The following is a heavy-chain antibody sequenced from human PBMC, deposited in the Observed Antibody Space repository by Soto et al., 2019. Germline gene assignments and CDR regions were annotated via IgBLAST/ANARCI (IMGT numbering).Heavy chain of an antibody. Sequence: GGSLRLSCAASGFTFSDYYMSWIRQAPGKGLEWVSYISSSGSTIYYADSVKGRFTISRDNAKNSLYLQMNSLRAEDTAVYYCRLVHYDFWSGYYLAERNDAFDIWGQGTMVTV. CDR2: ISSSGSTI. J-gene: IGHJ3*02. D-gene: IGHD3-3*01. V-gene: IGHV3-11*01. CDR3: RLVHYDFWSGYYLAERNDAFDI. CDR1: GFTFSDYY.